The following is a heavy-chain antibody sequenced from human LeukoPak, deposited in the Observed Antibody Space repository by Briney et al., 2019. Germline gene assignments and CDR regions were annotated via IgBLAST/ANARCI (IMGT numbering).Heavy chain of an antibody. CDR1: GYTFTGYY. V-gene: IGHV1-2*02. D-gene: IGHD3-16*01. CDR2: INPNSGGT. Sequence: GASVKVSCKASGYTFTGYYMHWVRKAPGRGLEWMGWINPNSGGTNYAQKFQGRVTMTRDTSISTAYMELSRLRSDDTAVYYCAREVVWFRDGFFDYSGQGTLVSVSS. CDR3: AREVVWFRDGFFDY. J-gene: IGHJ4*02.